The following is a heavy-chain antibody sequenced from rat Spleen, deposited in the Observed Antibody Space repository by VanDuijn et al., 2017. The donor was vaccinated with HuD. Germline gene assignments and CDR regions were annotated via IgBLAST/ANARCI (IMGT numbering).Heavy chain of an antibody. CDR3: ARTGTFDY. CDR1: GFTFSNYG. V-gene: IGHV5-29*01. CDR2: ISYDGSTT. Sequence: EVQLVESGGGLVQPGRSLKLSCAASGFTFSNYGMAWVRQAPTKGLDWVAIISYDGSTTYYRDSVKGRFTISRDNAKSTLYLQLDSLRSEDTATYYCARTGTFDYWGQGVMVTVSS. D-gene: IGHD5-1*01. J-gene: IGHJ2*01.